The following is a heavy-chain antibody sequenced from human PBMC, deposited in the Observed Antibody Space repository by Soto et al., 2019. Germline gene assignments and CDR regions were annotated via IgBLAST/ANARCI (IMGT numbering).Heavy chain of an antibody. J-gene: IGHJ4*02. V-gene: IGHV1-18*01. CDR3: ARSIDIVLVPAAIGPPLV. CDR1: GYTFTSYG. CDR2: ISAYNGNT. Sequence: QVQLVQSGAEVKKPGASVKVSCKASGYTFTSYGISWVRQAPGQGLEWMGWISAYNGNTNYAQKLQGRVTMTTDTSTSTAYMELRSLRSDDTAVHYCARSIDIVLVPAAIGPPLVWGQGTLVTVSS. D-gene: IGHD2-2*02.